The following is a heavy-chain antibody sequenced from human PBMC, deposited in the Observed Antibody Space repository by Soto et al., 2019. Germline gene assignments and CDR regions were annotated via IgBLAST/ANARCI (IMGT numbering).Heavy chain of an antibody. D-gene: IGHD3-22*01. CDR3: ARIGSYYDSSGNPYFDY. Sequence: SETLSLTCSVSGGSISSYYWSWIRQPPGKGLKWIGYIYYSGSTNYNPSLKSRVTISVDTSKNQFSLKLSSVTAADTAVYYCARIGSYYDSSGNPYFDYWGQGTLVTVSS. CDR2: IYYSGST. J-gene: IGHJ4*02. CDR1: GGSISSYY. V-gene: IGHV4-59*01.